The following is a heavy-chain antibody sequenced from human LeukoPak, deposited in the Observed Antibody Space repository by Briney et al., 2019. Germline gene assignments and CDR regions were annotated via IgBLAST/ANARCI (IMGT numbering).Heavy chain of an antibody. CDR2: IHPNGHDT. V-gene: IGHV1-2*02. J-gene: IGHJ4*02. D-gene: IGHD3-10*01. CDR3: SGHYGPGPV. Sequence: VDSVKVSCKASGYTFSDNHILWERQAPGQGLEWMGWIHPNGHDTKYAQKFQGRMTMTTDTSTSTAYMELNRVTSVDTAVYYCSGHYGPGPVWGQGTLITASS. CDR1: GYTFSDNH.